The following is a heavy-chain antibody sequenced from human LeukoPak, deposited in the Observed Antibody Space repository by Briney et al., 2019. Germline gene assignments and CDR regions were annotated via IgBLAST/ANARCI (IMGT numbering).Heavy chain of an antibody. CDR2: IKSKTDGGTT. V-gene: IGHV3-15*01. Sequence: GGSLRLSCAAPGFTFSNAWMSWVRQAPGKGLEWVGRIKSKTDGGTTDYAAPVKGRFTISRDDSKNTLYLQMNSLKTEDTAVYYCTTEGLVDIVATDYWGQGTLVTVSS. CDR1: GFTFSNAW. CDR3: TTEGLVDIVATDY. J-gene: IGHJ4*02. D-gene: IGHD5-12*01.